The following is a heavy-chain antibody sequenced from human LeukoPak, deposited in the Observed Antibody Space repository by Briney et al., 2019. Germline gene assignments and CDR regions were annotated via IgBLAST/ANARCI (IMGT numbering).Heavy chain of an antibody. Sequence: GGSLRLSCAASGFTVSSNYMSWVRQAPGKGLEWVSDIYSGGSTYYADSVKGRFTISRDNSKNTLYLQMNSLRAEDTAVYYCARSGNYFLDYWGERSLDTVPS. CDR2: IYSGGST. D-gene: IGHD1-7*01. CDR3: ARSGNYFLDY. J-gene: IGHJ4*02. CDR1: GFTVSSNY. V-gene: IGHV3-53*01.